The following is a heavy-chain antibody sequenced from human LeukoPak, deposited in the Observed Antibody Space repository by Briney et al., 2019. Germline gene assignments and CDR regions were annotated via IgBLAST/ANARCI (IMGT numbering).Heavy chain of an antibody. CDR1: GGSFSGYY. CDR2: INHSGST. CDR3: ARNMVRGVLNS. Sequence: SETLSLTCAVYGGSFSGYYWSWIRQPPGKGLEWIGEINHSGSTNYNPSLKSRVTISLDTSTNQFSLKLSSVTAGDTAVYYCARNMVRGVLNSWGQGTLVTVSS. V-gene: IGHV4-34*01. D-gene: IGHD3-10*01. J-gene: IGHJ4*02.